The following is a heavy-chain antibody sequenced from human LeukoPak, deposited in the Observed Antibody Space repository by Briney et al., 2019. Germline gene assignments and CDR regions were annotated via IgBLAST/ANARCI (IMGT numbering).Heavy chain of an antibody. CDR2: INPNSGVT. V-gene: IGHV1-2*02. CDR3: ASEGSSGPTTIDY. Sequence: ASVKVSCKASGYTFSDYYLHWVRQAPGQGLEWMGWINPNSGVTNYAQKFQGRVTMTRDTSISTAYMELSSLRSDDTAVYYCASEGSSGPTTIDYWGQGTLVTVSS. J-gene: IGHJ4*02. D-gene: IGHD6-19*01. CDR1: GYTFSDYY.